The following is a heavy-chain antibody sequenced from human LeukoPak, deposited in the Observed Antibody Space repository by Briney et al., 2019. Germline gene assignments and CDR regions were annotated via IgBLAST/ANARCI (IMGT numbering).Heavy chain of an antibody. Sequence: QPGGSLRLSCAASGFTFSRYAMHWVRQAPGKGLEWVAVISYDGSNKYYAGSVKGRFTIPRDNSKNTLYLQMNSLRAEDTAVYHCARDRETVVVITYYFDYWGQGSLVTVSS. CDR1: GFTFSRYA. CDR2: ISYDGSNK. V-gene: IGHV3-30-3*01. D-gene: IGHD3-22*01. CDR3: ARDRETVVVITYYFDY. J-gene: IGHJ4*02.